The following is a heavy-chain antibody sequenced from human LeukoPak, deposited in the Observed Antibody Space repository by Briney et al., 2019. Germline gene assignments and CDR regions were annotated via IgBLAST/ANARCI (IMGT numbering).Heavy chain of an antibody. CDR3: AENLRYFDY. CDR1: GFTFSNYW. J-gene: IGHJ4*02. Sequence: GGSLRLSCAASGFTFSNYWMSWVRQAPGKGLEWVANINQDGDEKYYVDSVKGRFSISRDNAKNSVDLQMHSLRAEDTAVYYCAENLRYFDYWGQGTLVTVSS. V-gene: IGHV3-7*05. CDR2: INQDGDEK.